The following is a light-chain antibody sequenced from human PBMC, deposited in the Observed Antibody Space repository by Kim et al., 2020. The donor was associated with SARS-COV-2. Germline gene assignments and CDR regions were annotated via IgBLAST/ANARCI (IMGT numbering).Light chain of an antibody. CDR1: SGSVADNY. J-gene: IGLJ3*02. Sequence: KPITISGCGSSGSVADNYVPWYQQRPRSAPTPVIYEDNHRPSGVPDRCCGSIDSSSNSASLTISGLKTEDEADYYCQSYDSSNYWVFGGGTQLTVL. CDR3: QSYDSSNYWV. CDR2: EDN. V-gene: IGLV6-57*02.